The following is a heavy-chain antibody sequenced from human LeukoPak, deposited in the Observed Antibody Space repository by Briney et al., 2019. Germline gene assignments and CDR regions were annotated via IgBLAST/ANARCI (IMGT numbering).Heavy chain of an antibody. CDR3: AKAREPYYDNSAIDH. CDR1: GFTFSSYS. J-gene: IGHJ4*02. Sequence: PGGSLRLFCAASGFTFSSYSMTWVRQAPGKGLEWVSSISSSSSYIYYADSVKGRFTISRDKSKSTLYLQMSSLRAEDTAIYYCAKAREPYYDNSAIDHWGQGTPVTVSS. D-gene: IGHD3-22*01. CDR2: ISSSSSYI. V-gene: IGHV3-21*04.